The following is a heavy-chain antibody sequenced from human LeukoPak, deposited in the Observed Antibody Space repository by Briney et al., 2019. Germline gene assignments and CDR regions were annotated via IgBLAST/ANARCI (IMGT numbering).Heavy chain of an antibody. J-gene: IGHJ6*02. Sequence: GGSLRLSCAASGFALSDFGMNWVRQAPGKGLEWVSYISGSSTTMFYADSVKGRFTISRDNSKNTLYLQMNSLRAEDTAVYYCAREQVTREWFYYYYGMDVWGQGTTVTVSS. CDR2: ISGSSTTM. CDR1: GFALSDFG. V-gene: IGHV3-48*01. D-gene: IGHD4-23*01. CDR3: AREQVTREWFYYYYGMDV.